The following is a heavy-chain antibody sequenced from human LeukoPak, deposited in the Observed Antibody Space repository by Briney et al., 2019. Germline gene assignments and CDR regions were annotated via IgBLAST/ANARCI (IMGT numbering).Heavy chain of an antibody. D-gene: IGHD5-12*01. J-gene: IGHJ5*02. Sequence: GRSLRLSCAASGFLFKNYPMHWVRQAPGKGLEWAANIKQDGSEKYYVDSVKGRFTISRDNAKNSLYLQMNSLRAEDTAVYYCARIYLKVASASWGQGTLVTVSS. CDR1: GFLFKNYP. CDR2: IKQDGSEK. V-gene: IGHV3-7*01. CDR3: ARIYLKVASAS.